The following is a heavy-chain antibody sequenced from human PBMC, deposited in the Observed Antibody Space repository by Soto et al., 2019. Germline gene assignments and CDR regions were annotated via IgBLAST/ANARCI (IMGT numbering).Heavy chain of an antibody. CDR2: INHSGST. CDR3: ARGRGRRITMVRGVIITGNWFDP. V-gene: IGHV4-34*01. Sequence: GLEWIGEINHSGSTNYNPSLKSRVTISVDTSKNQFSLKLSSVTAADTAVYYCARGRGRRITMVRGVIITGNWFDPWGQGTLVTVSS. J-gene: IGHJ5*02. D-gene: IGHD3-10*01.